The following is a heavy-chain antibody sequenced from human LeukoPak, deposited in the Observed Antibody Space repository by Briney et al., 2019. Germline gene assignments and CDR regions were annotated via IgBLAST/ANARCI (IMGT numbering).Heavy chain of an antibody. Sequence: GGSLRLSCAASGFTFSSYGMHWVRRAPGKGLEWVAFIRYDGSNKYYADSVKGRFTISRDNSKNTLYLQMNSLRAEDTAVYYCAKWARYCTNGVCYYFDYWGQGTLVTVSS. CDR2: IRYDGSNK. V-gene: IGHV3-30*02. D-gene: IGHD2-8*01. CDR3: AKWARYCTNGVCYYFDY. J-gene: IGHJ4*02. CDR1: GFTFSSYG.